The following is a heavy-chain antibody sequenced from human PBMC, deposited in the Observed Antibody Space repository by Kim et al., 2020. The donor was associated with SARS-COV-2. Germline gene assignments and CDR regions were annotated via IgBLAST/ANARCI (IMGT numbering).Heavy chain of an antibody. D-gene: IGHD4-17*01. Sequence: NPSLKSRVTISVDKSKNQFSLKLSSVTAADTAVYYCARDRGPTGYNWFDPWGQGTLVTVSS. J-gene: IGHJ5*02. CDR3: ARDRGPTGYNWFDP. V-gene: IGHV4-4*02.